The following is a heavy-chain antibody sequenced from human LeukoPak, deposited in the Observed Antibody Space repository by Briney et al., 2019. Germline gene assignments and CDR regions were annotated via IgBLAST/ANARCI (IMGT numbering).Heavy chain of an antibody. CDR2: IYYSGST. D-gene: IGHD3-10*01. CDR1: GGSISSGDYY. V-gene: IGHV4-30-4*01. Sequence: SETLSLTCTVSGGSISSGDYYWSWIRQPPGKGLEWIGYIYYSGSTYYNPSLKSRVTISVDTSKNQFSLKPSSVTAADTAVYYCAGALWPHYYYYYGMDVWGQGTTVTVSS. J-gene: IGHJ6*02. CDR3: AGALWPHYYYYYGMDV.